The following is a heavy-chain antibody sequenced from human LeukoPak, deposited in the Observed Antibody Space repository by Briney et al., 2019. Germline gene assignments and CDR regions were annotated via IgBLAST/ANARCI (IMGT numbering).Heavy chain of an antibody. CDR3: AKDSSGSLDV. Sequence: GGSLRLSCAASGFTFDDYAMHWVRQAPGKGLEWVSGISWNSGSIGYADSVKGRFTISRDNAKNSLYLQMNGLRAEDTALYYCAKDSSGSLDVWGKGTPVTVSS. V-gene: IGHV3-9*01. CDR2: ISWNSGSI. J-gene: IGHJ6*04. D-gene: IGHD3-10*01. CDR1: GFTFDDYA.